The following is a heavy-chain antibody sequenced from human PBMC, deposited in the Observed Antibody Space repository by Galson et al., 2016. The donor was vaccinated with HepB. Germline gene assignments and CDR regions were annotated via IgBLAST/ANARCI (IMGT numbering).Heavy chain of an antibody. CDR1: GYSFTNNP. CDR2: INTGNGAT. J-gene: IGHJ4*02. D-gene: IGHD3-16*01. V-gene: IGHV1-3*04. Sequence: SVKVSCKASGYSFTNNPIHWVRQASGQRPDWMGWINTGNGATKYSLKFQGRVTITRDTSATTAYMEMSGLRSEDTAVYYCASWRGRNNDWSGPYDDWGQGTLVTVSS. CDR3: ASWRGRNNDWSGPYDD.